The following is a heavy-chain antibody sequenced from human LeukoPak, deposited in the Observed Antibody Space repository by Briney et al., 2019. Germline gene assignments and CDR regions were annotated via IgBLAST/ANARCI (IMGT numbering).Heavy chain of an antibody. V-gene: IGHV3-30*04. J-gene: IGHJ4*02. CDR1: GFIFSSYA. CDR3: ALNRGSGWYFHY. D-gene: IGHD6-19*01. CDR2: ISYDGSNK. Sequence: GGSLRLPCAASGFIFSSYAMHWVRQAPGKGLEWVAVISYDGSNKYADSVKGRFTISRDNSKNTLYLQMNSLRAEDTAVYYCALNRGSGWYFHYWGQGTLVTVSS.